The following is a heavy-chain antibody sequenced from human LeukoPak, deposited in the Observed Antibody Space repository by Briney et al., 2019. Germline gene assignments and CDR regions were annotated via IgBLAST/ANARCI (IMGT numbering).Heavy chain of an antibody. CDR3: ARERLSDANFDY. V-gene: IGHV1-2*02. Sequence: GASVKVSCKASGYTFTGYYMHWVRQAPGQGLEWMGWINPNSGGTNYARKFQGRVTMTRDTSISTAYMELSRLRSDDTAVYYCARERLSDANFDYWGQGTLVTVSS. CDR2: INPNSGGT. J-gene: IGHJ4*02. D-gene: IGHD2-21*02. CDR1: GYTFTGYY.